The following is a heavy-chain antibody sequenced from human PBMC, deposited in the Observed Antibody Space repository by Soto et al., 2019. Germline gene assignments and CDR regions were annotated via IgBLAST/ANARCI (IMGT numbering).Heavy chain of an antibody. CDR2: IHNSGSP. CDR3: ATLPHYGDPKAGF. V-gene: IGHV4-30-4*01. CDR1: GASIYNGGYF. Sequence: SETLSLTCSVSGASIYNGGYFWSWIRQSPGKGLEWIGHIHNSGSPYNNPSLKSRVTISADTSMNQFSLSLTSVTAADTAVYYCATLPHYGDPKAGFWGQGTLVTVSS. D-gene: IGHD4-17*01. J-gene: IGHJ4*02.